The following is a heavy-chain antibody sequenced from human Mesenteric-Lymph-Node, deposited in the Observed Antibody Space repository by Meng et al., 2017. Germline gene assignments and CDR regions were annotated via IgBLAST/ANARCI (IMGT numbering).Heavy chain of an antibody. V-gene: IGHV3-33*01. CDR2: IWYDGSNK. CDR3: ARANGYDILTGYSPFGYYYGMDV. Sequence: GGSLRLSCAASGFTFSSYGMHWVRQAPGKGLEWVAVIWYDGSNKYYADSVKGRFTISRDNSKNTLYLQMNSLRAEDTAVYYCARANGYDILTGYSPFGYYYGMDVWGQGTTVTVSS. J-gene: IGHJ6*02. D-gene: IGHD3-9*01. CDR1: GFTFSSYG.